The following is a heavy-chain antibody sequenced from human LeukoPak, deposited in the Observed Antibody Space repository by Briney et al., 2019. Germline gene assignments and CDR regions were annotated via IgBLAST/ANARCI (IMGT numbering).Heavy chain of an antibody. CDR3: ARGGTGTTSFDY. Sequence: GASVKVSCKASGYTFTNYYMHWVRQAPGQGLEWMGIINPSGGSTRYAQKFQGRVTMTRGTSTSTVYMELSSLRSEDTAVYYCARGGTGTTSFDYWGQGTLVTVSS. V-gene: IGHV1-46*01. CDR1: GYTFTNYY. J-gene: IGHJ4*02. CDR2: INPSGGST. D-gene: IGHD1-1*01.